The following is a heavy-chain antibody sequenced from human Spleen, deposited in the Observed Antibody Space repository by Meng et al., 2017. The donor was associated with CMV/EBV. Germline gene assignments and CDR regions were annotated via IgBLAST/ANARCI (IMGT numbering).Heavy chain of an antibody. D-gene: IGHD5-24*01. CDR3: AREGGWLQTPYFDY. CDR1: GASVSRGGSY. J-gene: IGHJ4*02. CDR2: IYHSGSA. V-gene: IGHV4-31*02. Sequence: SGASVSRGGSYWNWIRQHPGKGLEWIGQIYHSGSAYYNPSLKSRVTISLDASNNQFSLRLDSVTAADTAFYFCAREGGWLQTPYFDYWGQGALVTVSS.